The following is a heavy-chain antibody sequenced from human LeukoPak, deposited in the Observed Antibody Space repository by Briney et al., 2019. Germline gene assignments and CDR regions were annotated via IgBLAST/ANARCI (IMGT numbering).Heavy chain of an antibody. CDR1: GFTFSSYA. CDR2: ISGSGGST. Sequence: GGSLRLSCAASGFTFSSYAMSWVRQTPGKGLEWASAISGSGGSTYYADSVKGRFTISRDNSKNTLYLQMNSLRAEDTAVYYCAKDRYGSGSSDYWGQGTLVTVSS. D-gene: IGHD3-10*01. V-gene: IGHV3-23*01. CDR3: AKDRYGSGSSDY. J-gene: IGHJ4*02.